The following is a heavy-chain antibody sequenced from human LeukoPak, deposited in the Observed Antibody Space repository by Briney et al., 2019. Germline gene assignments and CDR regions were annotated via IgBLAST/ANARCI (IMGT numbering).Heavy chain of an antibody. V-gene: IGHV3-7*03. Sequence: PGGSLRLSCAASGFTFSSYWMSWVRQAPGKGLEWVANIKQDGSEKYYVDSVKGRFTISRDNAKNSLYLQMNSLRAEDTAVYYCARATLTEYSGSYLDYWGQGTLVTVSS. D-gene: IGHD1-26*01. CDR2: IKQDGSEK. CDR3: ARATLTEYSGSYLDY. CDR1: GFTFSSYW. J-gene: IGHJ4*02.